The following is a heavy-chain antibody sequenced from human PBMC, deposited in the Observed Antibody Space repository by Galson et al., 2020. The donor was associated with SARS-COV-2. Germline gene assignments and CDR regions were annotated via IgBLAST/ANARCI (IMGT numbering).Heavy chain of an antibody. D-gene: IGHD6-19*01. CDR1: GFTFDDYG. V-gene: IGHV3-20*04. CDR2: INWNGGST. CDR3: AALDGGWHYYYYGMDV. J-gene: IGHJ6*02. Sequence: GGSLRLSCAASGFTFDDYGMSWVRQAPGKGLEWVSGINWNGGSTGYADSVKGRFTISRDNAKNSLYLQMNSLRAEDTALYYCAALDGGWHYYYYGMDVWGQGTTVTVSS.